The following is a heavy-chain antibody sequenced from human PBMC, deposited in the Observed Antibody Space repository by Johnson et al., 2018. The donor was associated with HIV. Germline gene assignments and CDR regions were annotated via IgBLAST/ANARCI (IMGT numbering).Heavy chain of an antibody. CDR1: GFTFSSYA. J-gene: IGHJ3*02. D-gene: IGHD3-10*02. CDR2: ISYDGSNK. CDR3: AKDLTYVISALDI. V-gene: IGHV3-30*04. Sequence: QVQLVESGGGVVQPGRSLRLSCAASGFTFSSYAMHWVRQAPGKGLEWVAVISYDGSNKYYADSVKGRFTISRDNSKNTLYLQMNSLRAEDTAVYYCAKDLTYVISALDIWGQGTVVTVSS.